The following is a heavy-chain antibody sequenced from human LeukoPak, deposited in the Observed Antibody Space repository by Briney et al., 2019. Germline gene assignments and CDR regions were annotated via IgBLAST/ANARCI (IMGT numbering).Heavy chain of an antibody. J-gene: IGHJ5*02. CDR1: GGSFSGYY. D-gene: IGHD6-13*01. V-gene: IGHV4-34*01. Sequence: SGTLSLTCAVYGGSFSGYYWSWIRQPPGKGLEWIGEINHSGSTNYNPSLKSRVTISVDTSKNQFSLKLSSVTAADTAVFYCARLRGPYSSSWYFNNWFDPWGQGTLVTVSS. CDR3: ARLRGPYSSSWYFNNWFDP. CDR2: INHSGST.